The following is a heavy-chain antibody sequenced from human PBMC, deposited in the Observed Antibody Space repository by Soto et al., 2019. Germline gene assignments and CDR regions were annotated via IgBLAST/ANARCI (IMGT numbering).Heavy chain of an antibody. CDR3: ANDGGPVYCNSPGCSAKHFDY. CDR1: GITFSNYV. D-gene: IGHD2-2*01. J-gene: IGHJ4*02. V-gene: IGHV3-30*18. Sequence: SLRLSCAPSGITFSNYVMHWVPPAPGKGLELVAIISYDGDNEYYADSVRGRFTISRDNSKNTLYLQTSSLRHEDTAVYYCANDGGPVYCNSPGCSAKHFDYWGQGT. CDR2: ISYDGDNE.